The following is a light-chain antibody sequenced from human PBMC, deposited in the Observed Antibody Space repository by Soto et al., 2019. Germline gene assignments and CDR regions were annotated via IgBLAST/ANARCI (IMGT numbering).Light chain of an antibody. J-gene: IGKJ1*01. CDR1: QTISSW. Sequence: DIQMTQSPSTLSGSVGDRVTITCRASQTISSWLAWYQQKPGKAPKLLIYDASSLESGVPSRFSGSRSGPDFTLTISSLQPEDFATYYCQQSYSSPPASGQGTKVDIK. V-gene: IGKV1-5*01. CDR3: QQSYSSPPA. CDR2: DAS.